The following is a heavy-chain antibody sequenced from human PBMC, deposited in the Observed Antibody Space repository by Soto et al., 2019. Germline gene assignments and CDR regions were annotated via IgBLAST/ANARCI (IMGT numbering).Heavy chain of an antibody. D-gene: IGHD3-3*01. J-gene: IGHJ5*02. Sequence: QVQLVQSGAEVKKPGASVKVSCKASGYTFTGYFMHWVRQAPGQGVEWMGWINPNSGATKYAQKFQGRVTLSRDTSIRTAYMELTGLRSDDTAVYYCARGGGTILAPLPWGQGTQVTVSS. V-gene: IGHV1-2*02. CDR3: ARGGGTILAPLP. CDR2: INPNSGAT. CDR1: GYTFTGYF.